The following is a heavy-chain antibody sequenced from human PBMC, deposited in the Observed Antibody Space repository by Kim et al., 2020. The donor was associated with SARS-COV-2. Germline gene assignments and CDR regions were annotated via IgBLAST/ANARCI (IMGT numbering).Heavy chain of an antibody. J-gene: IGHJ6*03. Sequence: SETLSLTCAVYGGSFSGYYWSWIRQPPGKGLEWIGEINHSGSTNYNPSLKSRVTISVDTSKNQFSLKLSSVTAADTAVYYCARESGHMVVVAVAPYYYYYMDVWGKGTTVTVSS. CDR3: ARESGHMVVVAVAPYYYYYMDV. V-gene: IGHV4-34*01. D-gene: IGHD2-15*01. CDR1: GGSFSGYY. CDR2: INHSGST.